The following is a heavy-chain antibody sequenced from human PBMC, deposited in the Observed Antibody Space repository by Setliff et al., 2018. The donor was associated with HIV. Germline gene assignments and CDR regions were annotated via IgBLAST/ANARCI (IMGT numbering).Heavy chain of an antibody. CDR1: GFTFSSYA. J-gene: IGHJ3*02. Sequence: GGSLRLSCAASGFTFSSYAMIWVRQAPGKGLEWVSGISTSGDKTYYADSVKGRFTISRDNSNNTVYLQMSSLRSEDTAMYYCARGPRVFDAFDIWGQGTMVTVSS. CDR3: ARGPRVFDAFDI. D-gene: IGHD6-13*01. CDR2: ISTSGDKT. V-gene: IGHV3-23*01.